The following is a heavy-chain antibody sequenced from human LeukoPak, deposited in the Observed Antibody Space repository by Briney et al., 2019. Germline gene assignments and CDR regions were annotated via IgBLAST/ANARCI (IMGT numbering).Heavy chain of an antibody. Sequence: GASVKVSCKXSGGTFSSYAISWVRQAPGQGLEWMGRIIPIFGTANYAQKFQGRVTITTDESTSTAYLELSSLRSEDTAVYYCALSGLGESFDYWGQGTLVTVSS. CDR3: ALSGLGESFDY. J-gene: IGHJ4*02. V-gene: IGHV1-69*05. CDR2: IIPIFGTA. CDR1: GGTFSSYA. D-gene: IGHD3-16*01.